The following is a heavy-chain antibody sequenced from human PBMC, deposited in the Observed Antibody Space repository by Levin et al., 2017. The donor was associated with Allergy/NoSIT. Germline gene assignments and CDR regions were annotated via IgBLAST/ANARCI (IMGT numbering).Heavy chain of an antibody. CDR3: VRARMVTAVPGWFDP. CDR2: INPNSGGT. CDR1: GYTFTDHY. J-gene: IGHJ5*02. V-gene: IGHV1-2*06. Sequence: GESLKISCKTSGYTFTDHYIHWVRQAPGQAPGQGFEWMGRINPNSGGTNYAQKFQDRVTMTRDTSISTAYMELTSLRSDDTAVYYCVRARMVTAVPGWFDPWGQGTLVTVSS. D-gene: IGHD2-21*02.